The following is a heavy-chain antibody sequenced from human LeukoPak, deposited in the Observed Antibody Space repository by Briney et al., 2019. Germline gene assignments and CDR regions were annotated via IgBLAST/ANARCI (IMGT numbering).Heavy chain of an antibody. D-gene: IGHD3-22*01. CDR2: ISSSSSYI. J-gene: IGHJ4*02. V-gene: IGHV3-21*01. CDR3: ARGPTYYYDSSGYADY. CDR1: GSTFSSYS. Sequence: GGSLTLSCAASGSTFSSYSMNWVRHAPGKGLECVSSISSSSSYIYYADSVKGQFTISRDNDKNSLYLQMNSLRAEDTAVYYCARGPTYYYDSSGYADYWGQGTLVTVSS.